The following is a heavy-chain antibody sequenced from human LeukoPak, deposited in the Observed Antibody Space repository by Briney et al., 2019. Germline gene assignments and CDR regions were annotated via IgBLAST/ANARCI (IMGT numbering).Heavy chain of an antibody. J-gene: IGHJ3*02. D-gene: IGHD6-19*01. CDR3: ARDLNSSGWADAFDI. Sequence: SETLSLTCTVSGGSISSSSYYWGWIRQPPGKGLEWIGSIYYSGSTYYNPSLKSRVTISVDTSKNQFSLKLSSVTAADTAVYYRARDLNSSGWADAFDIWGQGTMVTVSS. CDR1: GGSISSSSYY. V-gene: IGHV4-39*07. CDR2: IYYSGST.